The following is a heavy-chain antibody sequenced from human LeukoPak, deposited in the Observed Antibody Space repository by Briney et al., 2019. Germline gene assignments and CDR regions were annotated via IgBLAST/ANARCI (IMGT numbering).Heavy chain of an antibody. V-gene: IGHV1-3*01. CDR1: GYTFSSYV. J-gene: IGHJ4*02. CDR2: INVGNGDT. CDR3: ARDRGGTGDFDY. Sequence: ASVKVSCKASGYTFSSYVIHWVRRAPGQRLEWMGWINVGNGDTKYSQKFQGRVNIARDTSASTAYMELSSLRSEDTAVYYCARDRGGTGDFDYWGQRTLVTVSS. D-gene: IGHD1-1*01.